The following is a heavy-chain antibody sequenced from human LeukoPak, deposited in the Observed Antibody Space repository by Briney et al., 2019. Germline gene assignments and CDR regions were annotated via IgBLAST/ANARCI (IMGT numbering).Heavy chain of an antibody. J-gene: IGHJ4*02. Sequence: SETLSLTCTVSGGSISSSNYYWGWVRQPPGKGLEWIGSIYYGGTTYYNPSLKSRITISVDTSRHQFSLKLSSVTAADTAVYYCTRRPVVGAALRTYYFDYWGQGALVTVSP. V-gene: IGHV4-39*01. CDR3: TRRPVVGAALRTYYFDY. CDR2: IYYGGTT. D-gene: IGHD1-26*01. CDR1: GGSISSSNYY.